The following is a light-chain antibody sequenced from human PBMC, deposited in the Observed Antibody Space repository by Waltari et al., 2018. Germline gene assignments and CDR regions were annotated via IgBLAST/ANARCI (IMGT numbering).Light chain of an antibody. CDR2: DVS. J-gene: IGLJ3*02. Sequence: QSALTQPASVSGSPGQSITVSCTGISSGVGINSFVSWYQHHPGKAPKVVIYDVSYRPSGVSDRFSGSKSGNTASLTISGLQAEDEADYYCSSYTSNSAVFGGGTKVTVL. CDR1: SSGVGINSF. CDR3: SSYTSNSAV. V-gene: IGLV2-14*03.